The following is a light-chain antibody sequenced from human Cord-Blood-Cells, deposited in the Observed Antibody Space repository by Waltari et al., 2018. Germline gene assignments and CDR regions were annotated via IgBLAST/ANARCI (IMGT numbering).Light chain of an antibody. J-gene: IGKJ4*01. Sequence: DIQLTQSPSFLSASVGDRVTITCRARQGISSYLAWYQQKPGKAPKLLIYAASTLQSGVPSRFSASGSGTEFTLTISSLQPEDFATYYCQQLNSYPRTFGGGTKVEIK. CDR2: AAS. CDR3: QQLNSYPRT. CDR1: QGISSY. V-gene: IGKV1-9*01.